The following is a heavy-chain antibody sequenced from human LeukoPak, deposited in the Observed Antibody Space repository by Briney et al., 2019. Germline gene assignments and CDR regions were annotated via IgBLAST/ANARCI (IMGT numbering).Heavy chain of an antibody. CDR1: DGAMSTYY. V-gene: IGHV4-4*07. Sequence: SETLSLTCTVSDGAMSTYYWSWIRQPAGKGLEWIGRVSCGGYTNYDPSLKSRVPMSADTSKNQFSLKLSSVTAADTAVYFCAREDSTTWWPYFDCWGPGTPVTVSS. J-gene: IGHJ4*02. D-gene: IGHD2/OR15-2a*01. CDR2: VSCGGYT. CDR3: AREDSTTWWPYFDC.